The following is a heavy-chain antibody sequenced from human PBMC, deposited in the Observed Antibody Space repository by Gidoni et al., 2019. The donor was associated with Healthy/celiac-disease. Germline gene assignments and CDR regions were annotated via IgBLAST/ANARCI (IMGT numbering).Heavy chain of an antibody. V-gene: IGHV3-30-3*02. CDR1: GFAFSSYA. J-gene: IGHJ4*02. CDR2: ISYDGSNK. Sequence: QVQLVESGGGVVQPGRSLRLSCAASGFAFSSYAMHWVRQAPGKGLAGVSVISYDGSNKYYADSVKGRFTISRDNAKNTLYLQMNSLRAEDTAVYYCAKTDYWGQGTLVTVSS. CDR3: AKTDY.